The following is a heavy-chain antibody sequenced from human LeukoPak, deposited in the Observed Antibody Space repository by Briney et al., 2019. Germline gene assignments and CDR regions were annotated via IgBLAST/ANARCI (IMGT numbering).Heavy chain of an antibody. CDR2: INHSGST. Sequence: SETLSLTCAVYGGSFSGYYWSWIRQPPGKGLGWIGEINHSGSTNYNPSLKSRVTISVDTSKNQFSLKLSSVTAADTAVYYCAKYSSSWYMGWFDPWGQGTQVTVSS. V-gene: IGHV4-34*01. J-gene: IGHJ5*02. CDR1: GGSFSGYY. D-gene: IGHD6-13*01. CDR3: AKYSSSWYMGWFDP.